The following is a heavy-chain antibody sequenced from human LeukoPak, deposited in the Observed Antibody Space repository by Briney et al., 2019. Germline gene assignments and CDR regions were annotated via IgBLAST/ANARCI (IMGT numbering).Heavy chain of an antibody. V-gene: IGHV4-39*07. CDR1: GGSISSSSYY. J-gene: IGHJ6*03. Sequence: SETLSLTCTVSGGSISSSSYYWGWIRQPPGKGLEWIGSIYYSGSTYYNPSLKSRVTISVDTSKNQFSLKLSSVTAADTAVYYCARGRRIARRSTGFYYYYMDVWGKGTTVTVSS. CDR3: ARGRRIARRSTGFYYYYMDV. CDR2: IYYSGST. D-gene: IGHD6-13*01.